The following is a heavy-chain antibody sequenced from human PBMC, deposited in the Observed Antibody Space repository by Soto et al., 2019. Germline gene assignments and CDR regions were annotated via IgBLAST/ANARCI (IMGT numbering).Heavy chain of an antibody. V-gene: IGHV4-59*01. CDR2: IYYSGST. CDR3: ARASPDSTAFDI. D-gene: IGHD3-22*01. CDR1: GGSISSYY. Sequence: PSETLSLTCTVSGGSISSYYWSWIRQPPGKGLEWIGYIYYSGSTNYNPSLKSRVTISVDTSKNQFSLKLSSVTAADTAVYYCARASPDSTAFDIWGQGTMVTVSS. J-gene: IGHJ3*02.